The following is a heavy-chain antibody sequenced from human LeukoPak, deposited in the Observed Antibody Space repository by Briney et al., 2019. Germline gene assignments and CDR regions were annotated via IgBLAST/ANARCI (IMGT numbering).Heavy chain of an antibody. Sequence: SETLPLTCTVSGGSISSSSYYWGWIRQPPGKGLEWIGSIYYSGSTYYNPSLKSRVTISVDTSKNRFSLRLSSVTAADTAVYFCARMPAYYYYYMDVWGKGTTVTVSS. CDR3: ARMPAYYYYYMDV. V-gene: IGHV4-39*07. D-gene: IGHD2-2*01. CDR2: IYYSGST. J-gene: IGHJ6*03. CDR1: GGSISSSSYY.